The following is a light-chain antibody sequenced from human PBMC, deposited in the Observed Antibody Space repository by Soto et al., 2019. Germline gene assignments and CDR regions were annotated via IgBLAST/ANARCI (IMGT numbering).Light chain of an antibody. J-gene: IGKJ1*01. V-gene: IGKV3-15*01. CDR2: GAS. Sequence: EIVMTQSPAILSVSPGERATLSCRTSQNVGSDLAWYRQKPGQGPRLLIYGASTRATGIPATFSGSGSGTEFTLTISSLQSEDFAVYYCQQYSDWPPGTFGQGTKVEI. CDR3: QQYSDWPPGT. CDR1: QNVGSD.